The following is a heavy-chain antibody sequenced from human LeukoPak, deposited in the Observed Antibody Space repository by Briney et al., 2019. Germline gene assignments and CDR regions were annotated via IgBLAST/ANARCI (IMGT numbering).Heavy chain of an antibody. CDR1: GYTFTNYY. D-gene: IGHD3-3*01. CDR3: ARVGSDFYDFWSGDNWFDP. Sequence: ASVKVSCKASGYTFTNYYMHWVRQAPGQGLEWMGIINPRDGRTTYAQNFRGRVTMTRDTSTSTFYMELNSLRSEDTAVYYCARVGSDFYDFWSGDNWFDPWGQGTLVTVSS. V-gene: IGHV1-46*01. J-gene: IGHJ5*02. CDR2: INPRDGRT.